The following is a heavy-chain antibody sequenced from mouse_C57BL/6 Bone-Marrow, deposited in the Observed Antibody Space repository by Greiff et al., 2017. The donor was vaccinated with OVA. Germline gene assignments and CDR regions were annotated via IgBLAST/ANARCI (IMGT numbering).Heavy chain of an antibody. CDR3: TRSYSNYGDFDY. D-gene: IGHD2-5*01. CDR1: GYTFTDYE. CDR2: IDPETGGT. Sequence: QVPLQPSGAELVRPGASVTLSCKASGYTFTDYEMHWVKQTPVHGLEWIGAIDPETGGTAYNQKFQGQAILTADKSSSTAYMELRSLTSEDSAVYYCTRSYSNYGDFDYWGQGTTLTGSS. V-gene: IGHV1-15*01. J-gene: IGHJ2*01.